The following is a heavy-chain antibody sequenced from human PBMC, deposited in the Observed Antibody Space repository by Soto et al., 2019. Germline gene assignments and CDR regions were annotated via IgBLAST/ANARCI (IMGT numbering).Heavy chain of an antibody. CDR1: GGTFSSYA. Sequence: ASVKVSCKASGGTFSSYAISWVRQAPGQGLEWMGGIIPIFGTANYAQKFQGRVTITADESTSTAYMELSSLRSEDTAVYYCARDFDDSSGYYYVGWFDPWGQGTLVTVSS. V-gene: IGHV1-69*13. D-gene: IGHD3-22*01. J-gene: IGHJ5*02. CDR3: ARDFDDSSGYYYVGWFDP. CDR2: IIPIFGTA.